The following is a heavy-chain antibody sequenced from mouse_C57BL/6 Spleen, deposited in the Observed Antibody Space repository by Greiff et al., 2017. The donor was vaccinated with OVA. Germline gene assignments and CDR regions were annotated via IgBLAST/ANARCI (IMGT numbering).Heavy chain of an antibody. CDR1: GYTFTSYW. CDR3: ARNGNHRGYCDY. Sequence: VQLQQPGAELVMPGASVKLSCKASGYTFTSYWMHWVKQRPGQGLEWIGEIDPSDSYTNYNQKFKGKSTLTVDKSSSTAYMQLSSLTSEDSAVYYCARNGNHRGYCDYWGQGTTLTVSS. CDR2: IDPSDSYT. D-gene: IGHD2-1*01. V-gene: IGHV1-69*01. J-gene: IGHJ2*01.